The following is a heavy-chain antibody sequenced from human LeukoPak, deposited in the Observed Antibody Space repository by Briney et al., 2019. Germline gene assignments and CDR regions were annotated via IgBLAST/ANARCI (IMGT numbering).Heavy chain of an antibody. CDR2: IIPIIGIA. CDR1: GGRFSSYA. CDR3: ARERFRRGYSGYDHFDY. D-gene: IGHD5-12*01. Sequence: SVKVSCKASGGRFSSYAISWVRQAPGQGLEWMGRIIPIIGIANYEQKFQGRVTITADKYTSTAYMGLSSLRSEDAAVYYCARERFRRGYSGYDHFDYWGQGTLVTVSS. V-gene: IGHV1-69*04. J-gene: IGHJ4*02.